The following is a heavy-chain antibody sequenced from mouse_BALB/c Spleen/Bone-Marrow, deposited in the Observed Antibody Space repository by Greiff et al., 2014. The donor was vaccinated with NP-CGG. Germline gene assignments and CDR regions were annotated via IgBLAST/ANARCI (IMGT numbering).Heavy chain of an antibody. J-gene: IGHJ2*01. D-gene: IGHD3-3*01. CDR2: INPSSSSA. V-gene: IGHV1-4*01. Sequence: QVQLKQSGAEVARPGASVKMSCKASGYTFTYYTMQWVKQRTGQGLEWIGYINPSSSSANYNQNFKDKATLTADKSSSTAYMQLTSLTSEDSAVYYCARGGTRYYFDYWGQGTTLTVSS. CDR3: ARGGTRYYFDY. CDR1: GYTFTYYT.